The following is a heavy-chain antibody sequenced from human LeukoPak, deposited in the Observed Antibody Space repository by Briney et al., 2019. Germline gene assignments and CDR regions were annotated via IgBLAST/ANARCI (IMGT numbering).Heavy chain of an antibody. V-gene: IGHV3-48*03. Sequence: GGSLRLSCAGSGFNFNNYAINWVRQAPGKGLECVSCISSSGSTIYYADSVKGRFTISRDNAKNSLYLQMNSLRAEDTAVYYCASIAVAGKGVYWGQGTLVTVSS. CDR2: ISSSGSTI. J-gene: IGHJ4*02. CDR1: GFNFNNYA. D-gene: IGHD6-19*01. CDR3: ASIAVAGKGVY.